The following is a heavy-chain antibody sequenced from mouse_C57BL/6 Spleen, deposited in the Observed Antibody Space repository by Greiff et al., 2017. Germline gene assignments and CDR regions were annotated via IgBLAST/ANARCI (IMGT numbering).Heavy chain of an antibody. CDR2: IDPSDSYT. Sequence: VQLQQPGAELVRPGTSVKLSCKASGYTFTSYWMHWVKQRPGQGLEWIGVIDPSDSYTNYNQKFKGKATLTVDTSSSTAYMQLSSLTSEDSAVYYCAREGGNVVATERAMEYWGQGT. J-gene: IGHJ4*01. CDR3: AREGGNVVATERAMEY. D-gene: IGHD1-1*01. CDR1: GYTFTSYW. V-gene: IGHV1-59*01.